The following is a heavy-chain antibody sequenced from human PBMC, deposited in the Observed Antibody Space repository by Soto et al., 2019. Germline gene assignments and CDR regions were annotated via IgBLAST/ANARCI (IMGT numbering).Heavy chain of an antibody. CDR1: GGSVSSGSYN. CDR3: ASVFSGWYCFDP. CDR2: IYYSGCT. J-gene: IGHJ5*02. Sequence: SEPLSLTCTLSGGSVSSGSYNWSWIRQPPGKGLEWIGYIYYSGCTNYHPSLKRRVTRTVDTSKNQFSRRLSSVTAADTAVYYCASVFSGWYCFDPWGQGTLVTAPQ. V-gene: IGHV4-61*01. D-gene: IGHD6-19*01.